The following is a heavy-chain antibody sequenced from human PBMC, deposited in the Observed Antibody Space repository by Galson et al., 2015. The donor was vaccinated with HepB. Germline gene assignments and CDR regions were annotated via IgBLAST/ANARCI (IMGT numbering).Heavy chain of an antibody. Sequence: SLRLSCAGSGFTFRSYWMNWVRQAPGKGLEWVASIKKDGSETLYVDAVKGRFTMSRDNARNSVHLQMDSLRVEDTAVYYCARLRDIVGLPAVPFGFWGQGVLVTVSS. CDR2: IKKDGSET. CDR3: ARLRDIVGLPAVPFGF. D-gene: IGHD2-2*01. V-gene: IGHV3-7*03. CDR1: GFTFRSYW. J-gene: IGHJ4*02.